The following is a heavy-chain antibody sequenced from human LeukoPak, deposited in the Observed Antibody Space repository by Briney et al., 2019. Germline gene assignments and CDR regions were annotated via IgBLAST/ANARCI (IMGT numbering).Heavy chain of an antibody. CDR2: IYYSGST. J-gene: IGHJ5*02. D-gene: IGHD3-10*01. CDR1: GGSISSSSYY. Sequence: PSETLSLTCTVSGGSISSSSYYWGWIRQPPGKGLEWIGSIYYSGSTYYNPSLKSRVTISVDTSKNQFSLKLSSVTAADTAVYYCARDAWFGPFDPWGQGTLVTVSS. CDR3: ARDAWFGPFDP. V-gene: IGHV4-39*07.